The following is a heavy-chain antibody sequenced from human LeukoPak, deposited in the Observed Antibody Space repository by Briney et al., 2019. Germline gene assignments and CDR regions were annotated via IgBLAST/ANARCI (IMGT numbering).Heavy chain of an antibody. D-gene: IGHD4-23*01. Sequence: PSGTLSLTCAVSGVSISSNNWWSWVRQSPGKGLEWIAEIFHIGNTNDNPSLKSRVTISIDKSKNQFSLNLRSVTAADTAVYYCAIRTTVVTPGLDAFDIWGQGTMVTVSS. V-gene: IGHV4-4*02. CDR2: IFHIGNT. J-gene: IGHJ3*02. CDR1: GVSISSNNW. CDR3: AIRTTVVTPGLDAFDI.